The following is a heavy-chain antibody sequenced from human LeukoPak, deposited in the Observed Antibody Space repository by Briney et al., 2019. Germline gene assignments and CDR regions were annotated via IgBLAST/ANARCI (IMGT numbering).Heavy chain of an antibody. V-gene: IGHV1-3*01. Sequence: ASVTVSFTASGYTFTNYAIHWVRQAPGQGLEWMGWINAGNGNTRYSQKLQDRVTITRDTSANTVYMELSSLRSEDTAVYFCARGLLWFGELSPPGYWGQGTLVTVSS. CDR2: INAGNGNT. CDR3: ARGLLWFGELSPPGY. J-gene: IGHJ4*02. D-gene: IGHD3-10*01. CDR1: GYTFTNYA.